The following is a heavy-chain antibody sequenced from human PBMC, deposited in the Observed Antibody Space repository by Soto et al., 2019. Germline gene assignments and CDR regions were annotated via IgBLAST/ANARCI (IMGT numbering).Heavy chain of an antibody. CDR1: GYTFTNYA. Sequence: ASVKVSCKASGYTFTNYAVHWLRQAPGQGLEWMGRLNAVNGDTNYSPTFQGRVTITRDKSTSTAYMELSSLRSEDTAVYYCARVGSSTNWFDPWGQGTLVTVSS. CDR2: LNAVNGDT. J-gene: IGHJ5*02. CDR3: ARVGSSTNWFDP. V-gene: IGHV1-3*01.